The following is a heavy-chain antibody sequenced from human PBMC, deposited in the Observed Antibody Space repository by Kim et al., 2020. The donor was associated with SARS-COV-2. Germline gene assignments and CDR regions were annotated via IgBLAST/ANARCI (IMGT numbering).Heavy chain of an antibody. CDR3: ARFSSSWGTFDY. D-gene: IGHD6-13*01. Sequence: NYAQKLQGRVTMTTDTSTSTAYMELRSLRSDDTAVYYCARFSSSWGTFDYWDQGTLVTVSS. J-gene: IGHJ4*02. V-gene: IGHV1-18*01.